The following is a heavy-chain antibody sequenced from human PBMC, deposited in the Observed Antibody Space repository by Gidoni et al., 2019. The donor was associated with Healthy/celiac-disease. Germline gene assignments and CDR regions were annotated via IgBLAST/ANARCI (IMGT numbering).Heavy chain of an antibody. CDR3: ARDQLGGRQTYYYYGMDV. CDR2: ISSSSSYI. Sequence: EVQLVESGGGLVKPGGSLRLSCAASGFTLSSYSMNWVRQAPGKGLEWVSSISSSSSYIYYADSVKGRFTISRDNAKNSLYLQMNSLRAEDTAVYYCARDQLGGRQTYYYYGMDVWGQGTTVTVSS. D-gene: IGHD3-16*01. CDR1: GFTLSSYS. V-gene: IGHV3-21*01. J-gene: IGHJ6*02.